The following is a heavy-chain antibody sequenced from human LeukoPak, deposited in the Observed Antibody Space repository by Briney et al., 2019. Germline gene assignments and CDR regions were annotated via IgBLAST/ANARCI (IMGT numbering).Heavy chain of an antibody. CDR3: ARELDGGWVESP. CDR1: GYTFAKYA. CDR2: INAGNGNT. D-gene: IGHD6-19*01. V-gene: IGHV1-3*01. J-gene: IGHJ5*02. Sequence: ASVKVSCKASGYTFAKYAIHWVRQAPGQRLEWMGWINAGNGNTRYSQKFQGGVTITRDTSASTAYMELRSLRSDDTAVYYCARELDGGWVESPWGQGTLVTVSS.